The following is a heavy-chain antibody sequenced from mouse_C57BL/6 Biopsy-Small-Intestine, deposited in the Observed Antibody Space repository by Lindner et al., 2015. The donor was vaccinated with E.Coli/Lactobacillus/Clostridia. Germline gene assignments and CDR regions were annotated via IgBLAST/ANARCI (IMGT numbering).Heavy chain of an antibody. Sequence: SVKVSCETSGYTFTTFYIHWVRQAPGHGLEWMGMINPLGGYTSYAQKFQGRITMATDTSTSTAYMELRSLRSDDTAVYYCASRADYFDYWGQGTLVTVSS. CDR3: ASRADYFDY. CDR2: INPLGGYT. D-gene: IGHD3-1*01. V-gene: IGHV1S127*01. J-gene: IGHJ2*01. CDR1: GYTFTTFY.